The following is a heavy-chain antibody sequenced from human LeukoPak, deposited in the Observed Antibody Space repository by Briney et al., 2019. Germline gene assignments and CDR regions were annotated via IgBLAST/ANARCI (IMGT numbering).Heavy chain of an antibody. CDR3: ARQSTVTTIDY. V-gene: IGHV4-39*01. Sequence: PSETLSLTCTVSGGSKRSSNYYWDWIRQPPGKGLEWIGSIYYSGNTYYNPSLKSRVTISVDTSKNHFSLKLTSVTAADTAVYYCARQSTVTTIDYWGQGTLVTVSS. D-gene: IGHD4-17*01. CDR2: IYYSGNT. CDR1: GGSKRSSNYY. J-gene: IGHJ4*02.